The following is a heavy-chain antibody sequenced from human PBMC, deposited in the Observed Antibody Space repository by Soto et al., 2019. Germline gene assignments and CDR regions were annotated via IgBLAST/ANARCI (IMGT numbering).Heavy chain of an antibody. J-gene: IGHJ4*02. CDR2: INHSGST. D-gene: IGHD2-21*01. CDR1: GGSFSGYY. CDR3: ARGDCRNFDY. Sequence: SETLSLTCAVYGGSFSGYYWSWIRQPPGKGLEWIGEINHSGSTNYNPSLKSRVTISVDTSKNQFSLKLSSVTAADTAVYYCARGDCRNFDYWGQGTLVTVSS. V-gene: IGHV4-34*01.